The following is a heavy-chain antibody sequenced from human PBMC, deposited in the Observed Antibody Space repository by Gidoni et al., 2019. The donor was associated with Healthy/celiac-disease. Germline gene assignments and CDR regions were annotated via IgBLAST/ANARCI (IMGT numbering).Heavy chain of an antibody. CDR2: IIPILGTA. CDR1: GGTFSSYA. V-gene: IGHV1-69*01. Sequence: QVQLVQSGAEVKKPGSSVKVSCKASGGTFSSYAISWVRQAPGKGLEWMGGIIPILGTANYEQKFQGRVTITADESTSTADMELSSLRSEDTAVYYCARGRNSYYYDSSGFRVGMDVWGQGTTVTVSS. CDR3: ARGRNSYYYDSSGFRVGMDV. D-gene: IGHD3-22*01. J-gene: IGHJ6*02.